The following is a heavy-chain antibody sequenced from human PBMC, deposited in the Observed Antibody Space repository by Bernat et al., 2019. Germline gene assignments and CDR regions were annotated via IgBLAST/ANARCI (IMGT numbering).Heavy chain of an antibody. V-gene: IGHV3-23*01. CDR1: GFTFSSYA. CDR2: ISGSGGTT. CDR3: AKEHEYIWGSYRG. J-gene: IGHJ2*01. Sequence: EVQLFESGGGLVQPGGSLRLSCAASGFTFSSYAMSWVRQAPGKGLEWVSAISGSGGTTYYADSVKGRFTISRDNSKNTPYQQMNIQRTEDTAVYYCAKEHEYIWGSYRGWGRGTLVTVSS. D-gene: IGHD3-16*02.